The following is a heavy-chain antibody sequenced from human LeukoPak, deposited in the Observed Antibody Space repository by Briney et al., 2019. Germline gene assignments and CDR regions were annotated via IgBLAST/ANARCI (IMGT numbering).Heavy chain of an antibody. CDR3: ARRGDYSASGDY. Sequence: GGSLKLSCAASGFIFSGSAVHWVRQASGKGLEWVGRIRSKANSLATAYAASVKGRFTIFRDDSKNTAYLQMNSLKIEDTAMYYCARRGDYSASGDYWGQGTLVTVSS. D-gene: IGHD3-10*01. CDR1: GFIFSGSA. J-gene: IGHJ4*02. CDR2: IRSKANSLAT. V-gene: IGHV3-73*01.